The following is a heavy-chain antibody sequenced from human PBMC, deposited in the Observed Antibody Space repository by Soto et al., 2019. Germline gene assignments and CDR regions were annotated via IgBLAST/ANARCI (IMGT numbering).Heavy chain of an antibody. Sequence: ASVKVSCKASGYTFTSYGISWVRQAPGQGLEWMGWISAYNGNTNYTKKLQGRVTMTTDTSTSTAYMELRSLRSDDTAVYYCAKSPYTSSWNHRLDYWGQGTLVTVSS. CDR3: AKSPYTSSWNHRLDY. V-gene: IGHV1-18*01. J-gene: IGHJ4*02. D-gene: IGHD6-13*01. CDR2: ISAYNGNT. CDR1: GYTFTSYG.